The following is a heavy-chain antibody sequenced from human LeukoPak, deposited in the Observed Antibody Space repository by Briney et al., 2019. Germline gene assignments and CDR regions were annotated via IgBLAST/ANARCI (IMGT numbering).Heavy chain of an antibody. CDR1: GGSFSGYY. D-gene: IGHD3-22*01. Sequence: PSETLSLTCAVYGGSFSGYYWSWIRQPPGKGLEWIGEIYHSGSTNYNPSLKSRVTISVDKSKNQFSLKLSSVTAADTAVYYCATGEDYYDSSGHDAFDIWGQGTMVTVSS. CDR2: IYHSGST. V-gene: IGHV4-34*01. CDR3: ATGEDYYDSSGHDAFDI. J-gene: IGHJ3*02.